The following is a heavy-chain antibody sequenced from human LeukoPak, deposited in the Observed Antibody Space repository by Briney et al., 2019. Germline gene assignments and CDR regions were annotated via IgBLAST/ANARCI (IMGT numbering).Heavy chain of an antibody. J-gene: IGHJ5*02. V-gene: IGHV6-1*01. Sequence: SQTLSLTCDISGDSVSSQSAAWNWIRQSSSRGLEWLGRTYYRSKWYSDSPLSVKSRITIKADTSKNQISLQLNSVTPEDTGVYYCASSTNWYNWFDPWGQGTLVTVSS. CDR1: GDSVSSQSAA. CDR2: TYYRSKWYS. D-gene: IGHD6-13*01. CDR3: ASSTNWYNWFDP.